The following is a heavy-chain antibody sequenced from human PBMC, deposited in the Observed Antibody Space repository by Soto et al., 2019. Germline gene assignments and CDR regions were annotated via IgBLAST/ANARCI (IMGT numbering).Heavy chain of an antibody. CDR2: LNPNSGGT. Sequence: QVQLVQSGAEVKKTGASVKVSCKASGYTFTGYYMHWVRQAPGQRLEWLGWLNPNSGGTNYAQKFQGWVTMTRDTSISTAYMELSRLRSHYTAVYDCAIIWFGDHYFDYWGQGTLVTVSS. V-gene: IGHV1-2*04. J-gene: IGHJ4*02. CDR1: GYTFTGYY. CDR3: AIIWFGDHYFDY. D-gene: IGHD3-10*01.